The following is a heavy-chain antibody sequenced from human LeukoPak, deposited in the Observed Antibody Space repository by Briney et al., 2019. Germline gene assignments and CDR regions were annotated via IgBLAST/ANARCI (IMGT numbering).Heavy chain of an antibody. CDR3: AKPPVVVPAAAYFDY. CDR1: GFTFSSYA. D-gene: IGHD2-2*01. J-gene: IGHJ4*02. CDR2: ISGSGGST. Sequence: GGSLRLSCAASGFTFSSYAMSWVRQAPGKGLEWVSAISGSGGSTYYADSVKRRFTISRDNSKNTLYLQMNSLRAEDTAVYYCAKPPVVVPAAAYFDYWGQGTLVTVSS. V-gene: IGHV3-23*01.